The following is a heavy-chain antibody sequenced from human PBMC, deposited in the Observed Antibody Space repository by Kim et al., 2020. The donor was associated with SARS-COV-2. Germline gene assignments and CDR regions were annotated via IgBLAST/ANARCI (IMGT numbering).Heavy chain of an antibody. J-gene: IGHJ3*02. D-gene: IGHD3-22*01. V-gene: IGHV3-13*01. Sequence: GGSLRLSCAASGFSFSSYDMHWVRQGSRKGLEWVSTIGTAADTFYAGSVKGRFTISRENARNSSYLLMDSPSAEDTAVYFYARRPYCSITTCPVAYAFD. CDR2: IGTAADT. CDR1: GFSFSSYD. CDR3: ARRPYCSITTCPVAYAFD.